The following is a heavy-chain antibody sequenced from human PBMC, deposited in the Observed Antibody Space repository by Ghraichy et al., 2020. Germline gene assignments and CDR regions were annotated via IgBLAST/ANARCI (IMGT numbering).Heavy chain of an antibody. D-gene: IGHD5-12*01. Sequence: GESLNISCNGSGYNFTNYWIAWVRQMPGKGLEWMGRIDPGDSFTNYSPSFQGHVTISADKSIRTAYLQWSSLKASDTAMYYCARRSDCGFEPLDYWGQGTLVSVSS. CDR1: GYNFTNYW. V-gene: IGHV5-10-1*01. J-gene: IGHJ4*02. CDR2: IDPGDSFT. CDR3: ARRSDCGFEPLDY.